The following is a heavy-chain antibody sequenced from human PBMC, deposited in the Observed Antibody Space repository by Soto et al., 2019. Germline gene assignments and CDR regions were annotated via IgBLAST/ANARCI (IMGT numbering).Heavy chain of an antibody. CDR3: ARRYGYSFDY. J-gene: IGHJ4*02. V-gene: IGHV4-59*08. CDR2: IYYSGST. Sequence: IRQPPGKGLEWIGYIYYSGSTNYNPSLKSRVTISVDTSKNQFSLKLSSVTAADTAVYYCARRYGYSFDYWGQGTLVTVSS. D-gene: IGHD1-1*01.